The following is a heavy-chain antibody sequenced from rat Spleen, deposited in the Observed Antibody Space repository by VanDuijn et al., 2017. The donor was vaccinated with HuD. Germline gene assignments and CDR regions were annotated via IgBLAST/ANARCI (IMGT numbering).Heavy chain of an antibody. V-gene: IGHV5-7*01. J-gene: IGHJ2*01. CDR3: ARPTTGIPFNY. D-gene: IGHD1-9*01. CDR1: GFTFSDYT. CDR2: IIYDGTNT. Sequence: EVQLVESGGGLVRPGRSMKLSCAASGFTFSDYTMAWVRQAPKKGLEWVAAIIYDGTNTYYRDSVKGRFTISRDNAKSTLYLQMDSLRSEDTAIYYCARPTTGIPFNYWGQGVMVTVSS.